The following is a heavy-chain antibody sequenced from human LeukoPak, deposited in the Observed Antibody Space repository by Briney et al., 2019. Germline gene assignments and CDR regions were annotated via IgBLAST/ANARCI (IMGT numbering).Heavy chain of an antibody. D-gene: IGHD3-10*01. CDR1: SGSISSSPYY. V-gene: IGHV4-39*01. Sequence: SETLSLTCTVSSGSISSSPYYWGWVRQSPGKGLEWIGSISYSGTTYYNPSLKSRVTISVDTSKNQFSLKLSSVTAADTAVYYCAANSADYNTLGSSYKVWGQGTLVTVSS. J-gene: IGHJ4*02. CDR2: ISYSGTT. CDR3: AANSADYNTLGSSYKV.